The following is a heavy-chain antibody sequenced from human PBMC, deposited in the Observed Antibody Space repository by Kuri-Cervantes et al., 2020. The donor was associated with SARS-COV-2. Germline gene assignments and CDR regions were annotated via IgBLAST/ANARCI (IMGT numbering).Heavy chain of an antibody. D-gene: IGHD3-3*01. CDR3: ARQDYDFWTGDHDF. J-gene: IGHJ4*02. V-gene: IGHV4-39*01. CDR1: GGSISSSRYY. CDR2: IYYTGKT. Sequence: SETLSLTCTASGGSISSSRYYWGWIRQPPGKRLEWIGSIYYTGKTFYSPPLKTRVTISVDPSKNQFSLKLTSVTAADTAVYYCARQDYDFWTGDHDFWGQGNLVTVSS.